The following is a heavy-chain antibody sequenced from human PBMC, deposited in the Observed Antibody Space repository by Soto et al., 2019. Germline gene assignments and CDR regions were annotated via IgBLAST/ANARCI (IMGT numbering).Heavy chain of an antibody. CDR1: GYIFTNFY. CDR2: INPNGGST. J-gene: IGHJ4*02. V-gene: IGHV1-46*01. CDR3: TRGLASGDY. D-gene: IGHD3-10*01. Sequence: QVQLVQPGAEVKKPGASVKFSCKASGYIFTNFYIHGVRQAPGPGLEWIGIINPNGGSTNYAQNFQGRVTLTRDTSTSTVYMDLSSLRSEDTAVYDCTRGLASGDYWGQGTLITVSS.